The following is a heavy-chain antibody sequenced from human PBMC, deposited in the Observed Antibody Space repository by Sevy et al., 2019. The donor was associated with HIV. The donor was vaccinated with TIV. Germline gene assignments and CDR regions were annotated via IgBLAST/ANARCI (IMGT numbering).Heavy chain of an antibody. Sequence: GGSLRLSCAASRFTFSSYAIHWVRQAPGKGLEWVAFISYDGTDIYYADSVKGRFTISRDNSKNTLFLQMNSPRAEDTAVYYCARDGISSGWYRGYYFDYWGQGTLVTVSS. CDR3: ARDGISSGWYRGYYFDY. D-gene: IGHD6-19*01. V-gene: IGHV3-30*04. CDR1: RFTFSSYA. CDR2: ISYDGTDI. J-gene: IGHJ4*02.